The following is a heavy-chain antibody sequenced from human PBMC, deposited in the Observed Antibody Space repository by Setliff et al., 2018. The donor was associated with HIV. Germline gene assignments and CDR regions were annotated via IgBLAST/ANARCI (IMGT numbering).Heavy chain of an antibody. Sequence: GASVKVSCKASGYTFTNYAMHWVRQAPGQRLEWMGWINAGNGHTKYSQKFQGRVSITRDTSATTAYMELSSLRSEDTAVYYCARWHSYYDFWSGYYRYYMDVWGKGTTVTVSS. CDR3: ARWHSYYDFWSGYYRYYMDV. CDR1: GYTFTNYA. J-gene: IGHJ6*03. CDR2: INAGNGHT. D-gene: IGHD3-3*01. V-gene: IGHV1-3*01.